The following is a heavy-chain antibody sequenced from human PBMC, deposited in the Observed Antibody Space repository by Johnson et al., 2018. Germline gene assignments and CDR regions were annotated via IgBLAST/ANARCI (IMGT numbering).Heavy chain of an antibody. CDR3: AKGVDVVVWSGELSADAFDI. CDR1: GFTFRRYG. J-gene: IGHJ3*02. Sequence: QVQLVESEGGVVQPGRSLRLACAASGFTFRRYGMYWVRQAPGKGLEWVTVIWYDRTNKYYADSVTGRFTIYRDNSKNTLSLQMNSLRAEDTAVYYCAKGVDVVVWSGELSADAFDIWGQGTMVTGSS. CDR2: IWYDRTNK. D-gene: IGHD3-10*01. V-gene: IGHV3-33*07.